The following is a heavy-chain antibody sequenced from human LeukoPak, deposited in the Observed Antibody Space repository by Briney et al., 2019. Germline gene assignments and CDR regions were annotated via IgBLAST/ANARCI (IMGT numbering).Heavy chain of an antibody. D-gene: IGHD2-15*01. CDR1: GGSISSYY. CDR3: ARVLGSGYSDY. Sequence: SETLSLTCAVSGGSISSYYWSWIRQPPGKGLEWLGYIYSSGSTNHNPSLKSRVTISVDTSKNQFSLKLSSVTAADTAVYYCARVLGSGYSDYWGQGTLVTVSS. J-gene: IGHJ4*02. CDR2: IYSSGST. V-gene: IGHV4-59*01.